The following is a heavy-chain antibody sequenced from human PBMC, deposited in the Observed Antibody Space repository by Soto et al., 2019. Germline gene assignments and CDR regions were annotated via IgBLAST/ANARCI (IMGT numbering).Heavy chain of an antibody. CDR1: GFTFSSYG. CDR3: AKDLRAARSLYYYYYGMDV. CDR2: ISYDGSNK. Sequence: QVQLVESGGGVVQPGRSLRLFCAASGFTFSSYGMHWVRQAPGKGLEWVAVISYDGSNKYYADSVKGRFTISRDNSMNTLYLQMTSLSAEDTSVYYCAKDLRAARSLYYYYYGMDVWGQGTTVTVSS. J-gene: IGHJ6*02. D-gene: IGHD6-6*01. V-gene: IGHV3-30*18.